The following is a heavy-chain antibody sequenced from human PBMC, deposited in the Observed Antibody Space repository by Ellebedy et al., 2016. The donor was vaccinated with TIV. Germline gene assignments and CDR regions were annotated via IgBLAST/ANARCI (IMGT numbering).Heavy chain of an antibody. CDR3: ARDGGNTAMDLGDAFDI. CDR1: GYTFTSYY. D-gene: IGHD5-18*01. Sequence: ASVKVSCKASGYTFTSYYMHWVRQAPGQGLEWMGIINPSGGSTSYAQKFQGRVTMTRDTSTSTVYMELSSLRSEDTAVYYCARDGGNTAMDLGDAFDIWGQGTMVTVSS. V-gene: IGHV1-46*01. J-gene: IGHJ3*02. CDR2: INPSGGST.